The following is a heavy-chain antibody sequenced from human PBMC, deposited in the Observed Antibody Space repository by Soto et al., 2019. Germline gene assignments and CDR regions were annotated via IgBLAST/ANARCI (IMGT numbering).Heavy chain of an antibody. V-gene: IGHV3-23*01. D-gene: IGHD1-1*01. CDR1: GFTFSSYA. J-gene: IGHJ5*02. Sequence: LRLSCAASGFTFSSYAMSWVRQAPGKGLEWVSAISGSGGSTYYADSVKGRFTISRDNSKNTLYLQMNSLRAEDTAVYYCAKDFGLDSYNWFDPWGQGTLVTVSS. CDR3: AKDFGLDSYNWFDP. CDR2: ISGSGGST.